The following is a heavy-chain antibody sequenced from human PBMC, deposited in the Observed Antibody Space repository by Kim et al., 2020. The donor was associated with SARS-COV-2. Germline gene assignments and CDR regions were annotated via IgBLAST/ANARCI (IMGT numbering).Heavy chain of an antibody. V-gene: IGHV3-74*01. Sequence: YADPVKGQFTSSRDNAKNTLYLQMNSLSADDTAVYYCARRTLSGSYYYFDHWGQGTLVTVSS. D-gene: IGHD1-26*01. J-gene: IGHJ4*02. CDR3: ARRTLSGSYYYFDH.